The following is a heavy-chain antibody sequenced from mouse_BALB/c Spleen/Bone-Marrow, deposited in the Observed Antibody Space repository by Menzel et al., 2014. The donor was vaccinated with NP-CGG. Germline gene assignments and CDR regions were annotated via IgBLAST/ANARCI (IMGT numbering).Heavy chain of an antibody. CDR3: ARDGNYYFDY. CDR2: IDPSDSET. CDR1: GYTFTRYW. D-gene: IGHD2-1*01. J-gene: IGHJ2*01. Sequence: GAELVKPGAPVKLSCKASGYTFTRYWMNWVKQRPGRGLEWIGRIDPSDSETHYNQKFKDKATLTVDKSSSTAYIQLSSLTSEDSAVYYCARDGNYYFDYWGQGTTLTVSS. V-gene: IGHV1-69*02.